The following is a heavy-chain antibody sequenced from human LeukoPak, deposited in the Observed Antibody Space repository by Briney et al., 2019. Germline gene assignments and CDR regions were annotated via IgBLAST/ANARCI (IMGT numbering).Heavy chain of an antibody. Sequence: SQTLSLTCAISGDSVSSNSAAWNWIRQSPSRGLEWLGRTYYRSKWYNDYAVSVKSRITINPATSKNQFSLQLTSVTPEDTAVYYCAREITMVRGVIFPFFDYWGQGTLVTVSS. CDR3: AREITMVRGVIFPFFDY. D-gene: IGHD3-10*01. J-gene: IGHJ4*02. V-gene: IGHV6-1*01. CDR1: GDSVSSNSAA. CDR2: TYYRSKWYN.